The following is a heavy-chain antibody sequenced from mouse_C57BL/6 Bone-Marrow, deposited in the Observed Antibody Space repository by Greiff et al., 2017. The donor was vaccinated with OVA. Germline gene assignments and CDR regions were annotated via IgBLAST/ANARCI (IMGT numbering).Heavy chain of an antibody. Sequence: DVHLVESGGGLVQSGRSLRLSCATSGFTFSDFYMEWVRQAPGKGLEWIAASRNKANDYTTEYSASVKGRFIVSRDTSQSILYLQMNALRAEDTAIYYCARDEMDYWGQGTSVTVSS. CDR2: SRNKANDYTT. J-gene: IGHJ4*01. V-gene: IGHV7-1*01. CDR3: ARDEMDY. CDR1: GFTFSDFY.